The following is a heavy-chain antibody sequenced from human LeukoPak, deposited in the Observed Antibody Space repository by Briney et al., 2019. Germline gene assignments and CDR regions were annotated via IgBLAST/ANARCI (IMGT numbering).Heavy chain of an antibody. Sequence: ASVKVSCKASGYTYTSYYMHWVRQSPGQGLEWMGIINPSGGSTSYAPKFQGRVTMTRDTSTSTVYMELSSLRSEDTAVYYCARDTARLTVTTLGYWGQGTLVTVSS. J-gene: IGHJ4*02. CDR1: GYTYTSYY. CDR2: INPSGGST. CDR3: ARDTARLTVTTLGY. D-gene: IGHD4-17*01. V-gene: IGHV1-46*01.